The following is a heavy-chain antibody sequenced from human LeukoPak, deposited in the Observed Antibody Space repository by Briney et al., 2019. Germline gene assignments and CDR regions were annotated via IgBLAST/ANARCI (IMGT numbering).Heavy chain of an antibody. J-gene: IGHJ2*01. V-gene: IGHV1-69*08. Sequence: SVKVSCKVSGGTFARDSISWVRQAPGQGLEWVGRITPMQDPRNYAQKFLGRVSIAADKSTNTAYLDVGGLRSDDSAMYYCAREDYGGLGYFDLWGRGTLVVVSS. CDR2: ITPMQDPR. CDR1: GGTFARDS. CDR3: AREDYGGLGYFDL. D-gene: IGHD4-23*01.